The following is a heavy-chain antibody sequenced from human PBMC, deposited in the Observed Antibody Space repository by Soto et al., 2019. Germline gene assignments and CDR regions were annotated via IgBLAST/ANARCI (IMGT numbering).Heavy chain of an antibody. J-gene: IGHJ4*02. CDR3: ARLTAAGGVDQFDY. Sequence: SGGGLVQPGGSLRLSCAASGFTFSSYWMTWVRQAPGKGLEWVANIKEDGSEQYQVDSVKGRFTFSRDNAKKTLYLQMNSLRVEDTAVYYCARLTAAGGVDQFDYWGQGTLVTVSS. V-gene: IGHV3-7*05. D-gene: IGHD6-13*01. CDR2: IKEDGSEQ. CDR1: GFTFSSYW.